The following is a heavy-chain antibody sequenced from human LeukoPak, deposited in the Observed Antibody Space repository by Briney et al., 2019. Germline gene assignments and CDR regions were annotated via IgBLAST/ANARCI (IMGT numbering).Heavy chain of an antibody. CDR1: GASINSGHYY. J-gene: IGHJ5*02. V-gene: IGHV4-61*02. CDR2: IFTSGSI. CDR3: ARYQGESLAAAGTGRTWWFDL. D-gene: IGHD6-13*01. Sequence: KASQTLSLTCTVSGASINSGHYYWTWLRQPAGKGLGWIGRIFTSGSISYNASLRSRVSMSLDTTENHFSLKLNSVTAADTAVYYCARYQGESLAAAGTGRTWWFDLWGQGILVTVSS.